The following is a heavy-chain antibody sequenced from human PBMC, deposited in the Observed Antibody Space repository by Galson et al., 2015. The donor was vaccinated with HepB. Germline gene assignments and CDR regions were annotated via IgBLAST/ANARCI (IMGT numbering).Heavy chain of an antibody. D-gene: IGHD4-17*01. Sequence: SLRLSCAASGFTVSSNYMSWVRQAPGKGLEWVSVIYSGGSTYYADSVKGRFTISRDNSKNTLYLQMNSLRAEDTAVYYCARAPGDYLDYYYYYMDVWGKGTTVTVSS. CDR1: GFTVSSNY. CDR3: ARAPGDYLDYYYYYMDV. J-gene: IGHJ6*03. V-gene: IGHV3-53*01. CDR2: IYSGGST.